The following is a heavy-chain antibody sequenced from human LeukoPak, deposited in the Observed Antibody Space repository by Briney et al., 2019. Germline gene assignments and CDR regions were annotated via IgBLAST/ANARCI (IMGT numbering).Heavy chain of an antibody. CDR1: GYTFTSYG. CDR3: ARVRQWLLLDY. Sequence: ASVKVSCKTSGYTFTSYGVSWVRQAPGQGLEWMGWISAYNGNTDYPQRLQGRVTMTTDTSTNTAYMELRSLSSEDTAAYYCARVRQWLLLDYWGQGTLVTVSS. V-gene: IGHV1-18*01. J-gene: IGHJ4*02. D-gene: IGHD2-15*01. CDR2: ISAYNGNT.